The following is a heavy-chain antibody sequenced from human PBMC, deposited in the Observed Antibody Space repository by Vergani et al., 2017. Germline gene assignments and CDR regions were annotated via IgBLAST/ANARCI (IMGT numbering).Heavy chain of an antibody. D-gene: IGHD5-12*01. J-gene: IGHJ3*02. V-gene: IGHV3-21*01. Sequence: EVQLVESGGGLVKPGGSLRLSCAASGFTFSSDSMNWVRQAPGKGLEWVSSISSSSSYIYYADSVKGRFTISRDNAKNSLYLQMNSLRAEDTAVYYCAREVGGGYHRDFYAFDIWGQGTMVTVSS. CDR2: ISSSSSYI. CDR3: AREVGGGYHRDFYAFDI. CDR1: GFTFSSDS.